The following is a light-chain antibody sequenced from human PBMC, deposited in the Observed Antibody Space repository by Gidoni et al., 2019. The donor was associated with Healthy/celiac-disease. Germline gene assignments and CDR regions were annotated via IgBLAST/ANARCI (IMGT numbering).Light chain of an antibody. CDR2: DVS. V-gene: IGLV2-14*03. Sequence: SLPHPAPVSGSPGQSITISCTGTSSDVGGYNYVSWYQQDPGKAPKLMIYDVSNRPSGVSNRFSGSKSGNTASLTISGLQAEDEADYYCSSYTSSSTFVFGTGTKVTVL. CDR1: SSDVGGYNY. CDR3: SSYTSSSTFV. J-gene: IGLJ1*01.